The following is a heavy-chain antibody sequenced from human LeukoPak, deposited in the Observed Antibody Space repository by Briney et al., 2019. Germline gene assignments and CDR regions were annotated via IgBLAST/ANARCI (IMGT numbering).Heavy chain of an antibody. J-gene: IGHJ6*02. CDR2: IYYSGST. Sequence: EPSETLSLTCTVSGGSISSYYWSWIRQPPGKGLEWIGYIYYSGSTNYNPSLKSRVTISVDTSKNQFSLKLSSVTAADAAVYYCARDRVDIVARGPYYYGMDVWGQGTTVTVSS. CDR3: ARDRVDIVARGPYYYGMDV. CDR1: GGSISSYY. D-gene: IGHD5-12*01. V-gene: IGHV4-59*01.